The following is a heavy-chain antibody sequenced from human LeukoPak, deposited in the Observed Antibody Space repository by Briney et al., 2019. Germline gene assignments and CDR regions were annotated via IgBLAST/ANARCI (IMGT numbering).Heavy chain of an antibody. V-gene: IGHV3-30*18. CDR1: GFTFSSYG. CDR3: AKDLYAAYDIMVRGVTANWFDP. CDR2: ISYDGSNK. D-gene: IGHD3-10*01. J-gene: IGHJ5*02. Sequence: PGGSLRLSCAASGFTFSSYGMHWVRQAPGKGLEWVAVISYDGSNKYYADSVKGRFTISRDNSKNTLYLQMNSLRAEDTAVYYCAKDLYAAYDIMVRGVTANWFDPWGQGTLVTVSS.